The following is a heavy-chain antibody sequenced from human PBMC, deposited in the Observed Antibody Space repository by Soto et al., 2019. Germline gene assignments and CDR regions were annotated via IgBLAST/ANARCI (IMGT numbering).Heavy chain of an antibody. CDR2: ISGYNGQT. V-gene: IGHV1-18*01. D-gene: IGHD5-18*01. CDR3: ARDGRKHLWVEGLNAMDV. J-gene: IGHJ6*02. CDR1: GYTFTTYG. Sequence: QIQLVQSGPEVKKPGASVKVSCKASGYTFTTYGISWVRLAPGQGLEWMGWISGYNGQTNYGQKFRCRVTITTDTSTSAAYMELRSLTSDDTAIYECARDGRKHLWVEGLNAMDVWGQGTTVTVSS.